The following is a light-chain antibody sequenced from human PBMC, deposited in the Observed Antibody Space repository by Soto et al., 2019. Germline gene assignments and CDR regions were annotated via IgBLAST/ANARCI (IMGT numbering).Light chain of an antibody. CDR3: LQHHSFPFT. CDR1: QGIRHD. J-gene: IGKJ1*01. CDR2: SAS. Sequence: DIQMTQSPSSLSASVGDRVTITCRASQGIRHDLGWFQQKPGKAPKRLSYSASSLPSGVPSRFSGSGTGTEFNLTISSLLPEDYAIYFCLQHHSFPFTFGQGTKLKIK. V-gene: IGKV1-17*01.